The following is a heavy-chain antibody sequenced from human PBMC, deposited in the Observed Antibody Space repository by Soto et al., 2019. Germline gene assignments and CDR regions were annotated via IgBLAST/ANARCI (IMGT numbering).Heavy chain of an antibody. Sequence: GGSRRLSCAASGFTFSSYGMHWVRQVPGKGLEGVEVIWYDGSNKYYADSVKGRFTITRDKSKNTLYLQMNSLRAEDTTVYYCAREYYYDSSAIDAFDIWGQGTMVTVSS. D-gene: IGHD3-22*01. CDR1: GFTFSSYG. CDR3: AREYYYDSSAIDAFDI. J-gene: IGHJ3*02. CDR2: IWYDGSNK. V-gene: IGHV3-33*01.